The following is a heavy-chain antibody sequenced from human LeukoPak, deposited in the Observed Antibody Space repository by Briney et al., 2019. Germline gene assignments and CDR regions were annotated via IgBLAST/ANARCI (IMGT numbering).Heavy chain of an antibody. V-gene: IGHV3-23*01. Sequence: QPGGSLRLSCAASGFTFNNHAMTWVRLAPGKGLEWASGISGSGGSTYYADSVTGRFTISRDNAKNSLYLQMNSLRDEDTAMYYCARDLAVSDYWGQGTLVTVSS. J-gene: IGHJ4*02. CDR3: ARDLAVSDY. CDR2: ISGSGGST. CDR1: GFTFNNHA.